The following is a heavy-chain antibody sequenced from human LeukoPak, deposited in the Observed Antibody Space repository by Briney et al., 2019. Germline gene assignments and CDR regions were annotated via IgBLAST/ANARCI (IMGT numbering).Heavy chain of an antibody. Sequence: SETLSLTCAVYGGSFSGYYWSWIRQPAGKGPEWIGRIHSSGGTNYNPSLKSRVTMSVDTSKNQFSLKLSSVAAADTAVYYCARSERGAEFDSWGQGTLVTVSS. V-gene: IGHV4-59*10. J-gene: IGHJ4*02. CDR1: GGSFSGYY. CDR3: ARSERGAEFDS. CDR2: IHSSGGT. D-gene: IGHD1-26*01.